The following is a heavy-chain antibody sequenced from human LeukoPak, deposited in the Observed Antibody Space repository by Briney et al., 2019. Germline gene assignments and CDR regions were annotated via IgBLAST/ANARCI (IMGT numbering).Heavy chain of an antibody. Sequence: GASVKVSCKASGDNFNTYAFSWVRQAPGQGLEWMGGIIPMFALANYAQKFQGRVLISADEFTTTAYMELRSLRSEDTAVYYCARDWNTAMGLDYWGQGTLVTVSS. CDR1: GDNFNTYA. J-gene: IGHJ4*02. CDR3: ARDWNTAMGLDY. V-gene: IGHV1-69*13. D-gene: IGHD5-18*01. CDR2: IIPMFALA.